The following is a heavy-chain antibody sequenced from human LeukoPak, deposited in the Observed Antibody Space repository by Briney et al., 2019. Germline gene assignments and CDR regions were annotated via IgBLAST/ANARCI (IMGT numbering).Heavy chain of an antibody. V-gene: IGHV3-74*01. D-gene: IGHD3-22*01. J-gene: IGHJ4*02. CDR2: INPDGSVT. CDR3: ARGGYYDSSGYFDY. CDR1: GLTFSNSA. Sequence: GGSLRLSCAVSGLTFSNSAMSWVRQPPGKGLVWVSRINPDGSVTTHADSVEGRFTIARDNAKNTLYLQMNSLRAEDTAVYYCARGGYYDSSGYFDYWGQGTLVTVSS.